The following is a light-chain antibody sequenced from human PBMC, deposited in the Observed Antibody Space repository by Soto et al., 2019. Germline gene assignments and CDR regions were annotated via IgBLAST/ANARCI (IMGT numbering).Light chain of an antibody. Sequence: QSALTQPASVSGSPGQSITISCSGTSSDVGSYNYVSWYQQHPDRAPKLMIYDVSNRPSGVSNRSSGSKSGNTASLTISGLQAEDEADYSCRSYTSSSTILFGRGTKLTVL. CDR2: DVS. CDR1: SSDVGSYNY. CDR3: RSYTSSSTIL. V-gene: IGLV2-14*01. J-gene: IGLJ2*01.